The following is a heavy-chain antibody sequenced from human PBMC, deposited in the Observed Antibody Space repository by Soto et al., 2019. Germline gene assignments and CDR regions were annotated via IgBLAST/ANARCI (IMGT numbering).Heavy chain of an antibody. CDR3: ARVPSPFDYYYAMDV. V-gene: IGHV4-30-4*01. CDR1: VDSSSSGNKY. CDR2: IFSSGTT. Sequence: TLSLTCTVSVDSSSSGNKYWSWILQPPGKGLEWIGYIFSSGTTYYNPSLKSRLTMSLDASQNQFSLKLNSLTDADTVVYFCARVPSPFDYYYAMDVWGQGTTVTVSS. J-gene: IGHJ6*02. D-gene: IGHD3-16*01.